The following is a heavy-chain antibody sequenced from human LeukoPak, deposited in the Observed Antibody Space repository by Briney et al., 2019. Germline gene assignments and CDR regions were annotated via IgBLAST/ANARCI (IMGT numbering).Heavy chain of an antibody. V-gene: IGHV3-30*02. J-gene: IGHJ4*02. CDR1: GFTLSSYA. CDR3: AKGGDSSGYSDY. D-gene: IGHD3-22*01. Sequence: GGSLRLSCAASGFTLSSYAMHWVRQAPGKGLEWVAVIRHDGSNKYFTDSVKGRFTISRDNSKNTLYLQMNSLRIEDTALYYCAKGGDSSGYSDYWGQGTLVTVSS. CDR2: IRHDGSNK.